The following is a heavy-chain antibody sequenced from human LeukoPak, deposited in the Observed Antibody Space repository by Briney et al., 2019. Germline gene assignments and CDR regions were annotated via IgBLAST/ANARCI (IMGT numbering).Heavy chain of an antibody. CDR1: GDTFTSYY. J-gene: IGHJ6*02. CDR3: ARTIRQKDGYNYYYGMDV. Sequence: ASVKVPCKASGDTFTSYYMHWVRQAPGQGLEWMGIINPSGGSTSYAQKFQGRVTMTRDTSTSTVYMELSSLRSEDTAVYYCARTIRQKDGYNYYYGMDVWGQGTTVTVSS. CDR2: INPSGGST. D-gene: IGHD3-3*02. V-gene: IGHV1-46*01.